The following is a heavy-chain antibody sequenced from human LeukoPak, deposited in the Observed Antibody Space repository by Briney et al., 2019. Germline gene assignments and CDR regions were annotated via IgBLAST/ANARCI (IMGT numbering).Heavy chain of an antibody. Sequence: PSETLSLTCTVSGYSISSGYYWDWIRQPPGKGLEWIGSIYHSGSTYYNPSLKSRVTISVDTSKNQFSLKLSSVTAADTAVYYCAGVGGYYRVDYWGQGTLVTVSS. V-gene: IGHV4-38-2*02. J-gene: IGHJ4*02. CDR1: GYSISSGYY. CDR2: IYHSGST. D-gene: IGHD3-22*01. CDR3: AGVGGYYRVDY.